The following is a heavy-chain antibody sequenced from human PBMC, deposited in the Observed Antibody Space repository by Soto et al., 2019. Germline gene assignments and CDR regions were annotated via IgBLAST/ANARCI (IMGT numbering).Heavy chain of an antibody. V-gene: IGHV3-23*01. CDR3: AKDLHYDYVWGRKAL. Sequence: EVQVLESGGGLVQPGGSLRLSCAASGFTFSSYAMSWVRQAPGKGLEWVSAISGSGGSTYYADSVKGRFTISRDNSKNTLYLQMNSLRAEDTAVYYCAKDLHYDYVWGRKALWGQGTLVTVSS. CDR1: GFTFSSYA. CDR2: ISGSGGST. J-gene: IGHJ4*02. D-gene: IGHD3-16*01.